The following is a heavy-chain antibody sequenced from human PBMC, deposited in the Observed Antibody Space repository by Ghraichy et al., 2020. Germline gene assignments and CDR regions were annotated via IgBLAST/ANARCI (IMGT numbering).Heavy chain of an antibody. Sequence: SETLSLTCTVSGGSISSYYWSWIRQPPGKGLEWIGYIYYSRSTNYNPSLKSRVTISVDTSKNQFSLKLSSVTAADTAVYYCAREHCSGGSCSFDYWGQGTLVTVSS. J-gene: IGHJ4*02. CDR2: IYYSRST. CDR3: AREHCSGGSCSFDY. V-gene: IGHV4-59*01. CDR1: GGSISSYY. D-gene: IGHD2-15*01.